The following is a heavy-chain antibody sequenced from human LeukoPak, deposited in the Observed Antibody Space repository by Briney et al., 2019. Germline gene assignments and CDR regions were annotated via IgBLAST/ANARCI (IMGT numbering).Heavy chain of an antibody. D-gene: IGHD3-22*01. CDR2: IFYSGST. J-gene: IGHJ4*02. V-gene: IGHV4-39*07. Sequence: SETLSLTCTVSSGSISTSNYYWGWVRQPPGKALEWIGNIFYSGSTYYSPSLKSRVTISLDTSRNQFSLKLNSVTAADTAVYYCARVDTMIVVTKQSLGYWGQGTLVTVSS. CDR1: SGSISTSNYY. CDR3: ARVDTMIVVTKQSLGY.